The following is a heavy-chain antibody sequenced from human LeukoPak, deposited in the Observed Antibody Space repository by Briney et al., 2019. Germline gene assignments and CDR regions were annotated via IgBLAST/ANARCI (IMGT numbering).Heavy chain of an antibody. Sequence: ASVNVFCRASGYTFTGYYMHWAPQAPGQGLEWMGWINPNSGGTNYAQKLQGRDTITRDRYMSTAHMDLRRQTSDHTPVYYCGRASFGESPINWFAPWGQGTLVTVSS. CDR2: INPNSGGT. CDR1: GYTFTGYY. J-gene: IGHJ5*02. V-gene: IGHV1-2*02. CDR3: GRASFGESPINWFAP. D-gene: IGHD3-16*01.